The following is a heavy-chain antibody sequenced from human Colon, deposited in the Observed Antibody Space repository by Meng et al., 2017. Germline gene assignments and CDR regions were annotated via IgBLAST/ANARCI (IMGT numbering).Heavy chain of an antibody. D-gene: IGHD3-3*01. CDR2: INPDGTTT. CDR1: GFTFSSYW. V-gene: IGHV3-74*01. CDR3: ATYYTPDY. Sequence: GEPVEAGGGFVQPWGSLRLSCAASGFTFSSYWMHWVRQVPGKGLVWVSRINPDGTTTAYADSVKDRFAISRDNTKNTLYLHMNSLRAEDTAVYYCATYYTPDYWGQGTLVTVSS. J-gene: IGHJ4*02.